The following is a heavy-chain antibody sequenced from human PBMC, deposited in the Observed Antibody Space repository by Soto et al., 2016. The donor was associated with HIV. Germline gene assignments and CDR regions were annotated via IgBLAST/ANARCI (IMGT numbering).Heavy chain of an antibody. Sequence: QVHLQESGPGLVRPSETLTLTCGVSGGPFSSYYWSWIRQSPEGGLEWIASKYYNGTTNYNPSLKSRVTISLQTSKSQLSLKMTSTTAADTAVYFCAATVLVATPAHFDRWGQGALVHRFL. CDR1: GGPFSSYY. J-gene: IGHJ4*02. V-gene: IGHV4-59*03. D-gene: IGHD2-15*01. CDR3: AATVLVATPAHFDR. CDR2: KYYNGTT.